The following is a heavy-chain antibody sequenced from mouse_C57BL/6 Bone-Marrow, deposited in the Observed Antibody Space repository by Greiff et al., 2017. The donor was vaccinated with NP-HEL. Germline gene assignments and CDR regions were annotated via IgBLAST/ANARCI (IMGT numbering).Heavy chain of an antibody. Sequence: VQLQQPGAELVKPGASVKLSCKASGYTFTSYWMHWVKQRPGQGLEWIGMIHPHSGSTNYNEKFKSKATLTVDKSSSTAYMQLSSLTSEDSAVYYCARKGLRRFDYWGQGTTLTVSS. V-gene: IGHV1-64*01. J-gene: IGHJ2*01. CDR1: GYTFTSYW. CDR2: IHPHSGST. CDR3: ARKGLRRFDY. D-gene: IGHD2-2*01.